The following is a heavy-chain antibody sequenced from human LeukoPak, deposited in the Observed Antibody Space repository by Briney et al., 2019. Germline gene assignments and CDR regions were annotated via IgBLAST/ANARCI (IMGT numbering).Heavy chain of an antibody. CDR3: AKDRAWEARGYGDSAY. CDR1: GVTFSVDG. D-gene: IGHD3-10*01. Sequence: GGSLRLSCAASGVTFSVDGMHGGRQAPGKGLQWVACIYYDGSNKLYADSANGRFTISRDNSTNTLYLQMNSPRPEDTAVYYCAKDRAWEARGYGDSAYCGQGPLATVSS. CDR2: IYYDGSNK. J-gene: IGHJ4*02. V-gene: IGHV3-30*02.